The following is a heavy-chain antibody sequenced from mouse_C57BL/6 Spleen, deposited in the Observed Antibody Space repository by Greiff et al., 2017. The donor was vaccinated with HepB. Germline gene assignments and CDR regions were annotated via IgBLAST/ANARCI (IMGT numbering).Heavy chain of an antibody. CDR1: GFTFSDFY. Sequence: EVKVVESGGGLVQSGRSLRLSCATSGFTFSDFYMEWVRQAPGKGLEWIAASRNKANDYTTEYSASVKGRFIVSRDTSQSILYLQMNALRAEDTAIDYCARDALGYFDYWGQGTTLTVSS. V-gene: IGHV7-1*01. CDR2: SRNKANDYTT. D-gene: IGHD4-1*01. J-gene: IGHJ2*01. CDR3: ARDALGYFDY.